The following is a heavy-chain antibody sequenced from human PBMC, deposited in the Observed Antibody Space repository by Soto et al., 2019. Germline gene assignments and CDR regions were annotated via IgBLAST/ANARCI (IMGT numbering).Heavy chain of an antibody. CDR1: GDNVSSNSAA. Sequence: PSQTLSLTCAISGDNVSSNSAAWNWIRQSPSRGLEWLGRTYYRSRWYNDYAVSVKSRMTVNPDTSRNQFSLQLNSVTPEDTAVYYCARGGFGVALANFASWGKGTLVPVSS. D-gene: IGHD6-19*01. CDR3: ARGGFGVALANFAS. V-gene: IGHV6-1*01. J-gene: IGHJ4*02. CDR2: TYYRSRWYN.